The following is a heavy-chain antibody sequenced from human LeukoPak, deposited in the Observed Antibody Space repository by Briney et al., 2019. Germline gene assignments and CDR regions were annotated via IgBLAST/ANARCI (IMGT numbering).Heavy chain of an antibody. D-gene: IGHD5-18*01. CDR3: VKGWIQAVGNFC. CDR2: ISSDGGST. Sequence: GGSLRLSCSASGFTFSSYAMHWVRQAPGKGLEYVSAISSDGGSTYYADSVKGRFTISRDNSKNTLYLQMSSLRAEDTAVCYCVKGWIQAVGNFCWGQGTLVTVSS. V-gene: IGHV3-64D*06. CDR1: GFTFSSYA. J-gene: IGHJ4*02.